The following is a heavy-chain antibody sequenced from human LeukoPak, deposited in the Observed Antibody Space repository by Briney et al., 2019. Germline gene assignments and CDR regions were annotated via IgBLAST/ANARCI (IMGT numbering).Heavy chain of an antibody. D-gene: IGHD3-16*01. V-gene: IGHV4-34*01. CDR2: ISHSGST. Sequence: SETLSLTCAVYGGSFSGYYWSWIRQPPGKGLEWIGEISHSGSTNYNPSLKSRVTISVDTSNKEFSLKLNSVTAADTAVYYCARARIRGLRLGELEPVNWFDPWGQGTLVTVSS. CDR3: ARARIRGLRLGELEPVNWFDP. J-gene: IGHJ5*02. CDR1: GGSFSGYY.